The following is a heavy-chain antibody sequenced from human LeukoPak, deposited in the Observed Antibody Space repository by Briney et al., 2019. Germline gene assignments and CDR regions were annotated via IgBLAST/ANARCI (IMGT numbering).Heavy chain of an antibody. Sequence: SSETLSLTCTVSGGSISSYYWSWIRQPPGKGLEWIGYIYYSGSTNYNPSLKSRVTISVDTSKNQFSLKLSSVTAADTAVYYCARERSGSYPPYYFDYWGQGALVTVSS. CDR2: IYYSGST. D-gene: IGHD1-26*01. J-gene: IGHJ4*02. CDR1: GGSISSYY. CDR3: ARERSGSYPPYYFDY. V-gene: IGHV4-59*01.